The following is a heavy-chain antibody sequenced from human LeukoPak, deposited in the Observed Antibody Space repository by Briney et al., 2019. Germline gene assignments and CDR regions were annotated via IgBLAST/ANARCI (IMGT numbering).Heavy chain of an antibody. D-gene: IGHD6-13*01. J-gene: IGHJ3*02. CDR3: ARIKGYSRFDI. CDR2: ISSSGSTI. Sequence: GGSLRLSCAAFGFTFSGYYMSWIRQAPGKGLEWVSYISSSGSTIYYADSVKGRFTISRDNAKNSLYLQMNSLRAEDTAVYYCARIKGYSRFDIWGQGTMVTVSS. V-gene: IGHV3-11*04. CDR1: GFTFSGYY.